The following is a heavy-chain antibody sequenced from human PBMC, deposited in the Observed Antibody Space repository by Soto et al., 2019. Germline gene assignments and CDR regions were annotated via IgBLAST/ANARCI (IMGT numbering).Heavy chain of an antibody. V-gene: IGHV4-59*08. CDR1: GGSISSYY. Sequence: SETLSLTCTVSGGSISSYYWSWIRQPPGKGLEWIGYIYYSGSTNYNPSLKSRVTISVDASKMQFSLRLSSLTAADTAVYYCARHVYDSGYYSVKGLDVWGQGTTVTVSS. J-gene: IGHJ6*02. CDR2: IYYSGST. D-gene: IGHD3-10*01. CDR3: ARHVYDSGYYSVKGLDV.